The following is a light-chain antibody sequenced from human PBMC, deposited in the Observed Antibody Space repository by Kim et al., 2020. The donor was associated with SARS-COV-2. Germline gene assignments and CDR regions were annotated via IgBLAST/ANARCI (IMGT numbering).Light chain of an antibody. J-gene: IGKJ2*01. V-gene: IGKV3-15*01. CDR2: GAS. CDR3: QQYNNWPPYT. CDR1: QSVSSN. Sequence: EIGMTQSPATLFVSPGERATLSCRASQSVSSNLAWYQQKPGQAPRLLIYGASTRATGIPARFSGSGSGTEFTLTISSLQSEDFAVYYCQQYNNWPPYTFGQGTKLEI.